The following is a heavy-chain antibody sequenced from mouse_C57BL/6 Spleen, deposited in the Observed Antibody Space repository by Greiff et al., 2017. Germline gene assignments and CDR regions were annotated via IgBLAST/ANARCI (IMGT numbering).Heavy chain of an antibody. J-gene: IGHJ1*03. CDR2: ILPGSGNT. Sequence: QVQLQESGAELMKPGASVKLSCKATGYTFTGYWIEWVKQRPGHGLEWIGEILPGSGNTNYNEKFKGKATLTADTSSSTAYMQLSSLTTEDSAIYYCARGRNSNGAVVRDFEGGGTGTTVTVA. CDR3: ARGRNSNGAVVRDFEG. CDR1: GYTFTGYW. D-gene: IGHD1-1*01. V-gene: IGHV1-9*01.